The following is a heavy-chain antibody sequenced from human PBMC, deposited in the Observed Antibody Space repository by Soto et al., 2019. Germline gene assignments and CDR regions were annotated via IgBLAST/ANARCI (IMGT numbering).Heavy chain of an antibody. D-gene: IGHD3-3*01. CDR1: GFTFSSYA. CDR2: ISYDGSNK. Sequence: GGSLRLSCAASGFTFSSYAMHWVRQAPGKGLEWVAVISYDGSNKYYADSVKGRFTISRDNSKNTLYLQMNSLRAEDTAVYYCAREQNDFCSGPPLYGMDVWGQGTTVTVYS. V-gene: IGHV3-30-3*01. J-gene: IGHJ6*02. CDR3: AREQNDFCSGPPLYGMDV.